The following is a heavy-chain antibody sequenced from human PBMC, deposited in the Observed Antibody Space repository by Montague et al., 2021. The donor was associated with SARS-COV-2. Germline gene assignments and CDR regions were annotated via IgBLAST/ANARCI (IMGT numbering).Heavy chain of an antibody. D-gene: IGHD3-3*01. J-gene: IGHJ4*02. CDR3: ARKTSRGLTIFGVVTASYCFDY. Sequence: SETLSLTCTVSGGSISSSSYFWGWTRQPPGKGLEWIGSIYYSGSTYYNPFLKSRVTISVDTSKNQFSLKLSSVTAADTAVFYCARKTSRGLTIFGVVTASYCFDYWGQGTLVTVSS. V-gene: IGHV4-39*01. CDR2: IYYSGST. CDR1: GGSISSSSYF.